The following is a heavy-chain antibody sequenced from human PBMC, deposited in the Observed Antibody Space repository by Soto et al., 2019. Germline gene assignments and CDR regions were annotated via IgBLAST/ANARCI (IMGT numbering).Heavy chain of an antibody. J-gene: IGHJ6*02. CDR1: GFTFSRYA. Sequence: GGALRVSCAASGFTFSRYAMNWVRQAPGRGLQWISGISVSGDNTSYVESVRGRFTVYRDNSKNTLYLQMNNLRAEDTALYYCAKDGKMRTKVWFPAGYGMEVWRQGTTVTVSS. CDR2: ISVSGDNT. V-gene: IGHV3-23*01. D-gene: IGHD3-10*01. CDR3: AKDGKMRTKVWFPAGYGMEV.